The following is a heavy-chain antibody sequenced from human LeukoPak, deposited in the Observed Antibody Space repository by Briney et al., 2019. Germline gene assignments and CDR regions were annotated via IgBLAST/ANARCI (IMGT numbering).Heavy chain of an antibody. CDR3: AKDQEPYYYDSSGYSASYFDY. V-gene: IGHV3-23*01. CDR2: ISGSGGST. CDR1: GFTFSSYA. D-gene: IGHD3-22*01. J-gene: IGHJ4*02. Sequence: GGSLRLSCAASGFTFSSYAMSWVRQAPGKGLEWVSAISGSGGSTYYADSVKGGFTISRDNSKNTLYPQMNSLRAEDTAVYYCAKDQEPYYYDSSGYSASYFDYWGQGTLVTVSS.